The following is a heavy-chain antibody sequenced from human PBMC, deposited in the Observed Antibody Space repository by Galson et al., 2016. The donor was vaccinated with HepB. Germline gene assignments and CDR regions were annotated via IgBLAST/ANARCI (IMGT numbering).Heavy chain of an antibody. CDR1: GESINNYY. Sequence: ETLSLTCIVTGESINNYYWSWIRQPPGKGLEWIGSIHYSGDTNYNPTLKSRVTITVDTSKTQFSLRLSSLAAADTAIYYCARKRIRIFDSWGQGSLVTVSS. J-gene: IGHJ4*02. CDR2: IHYSGDT. CDR3: ARKRIRIFDS. D-gene: IGHD3-3*02. V-gene: IGHV4-59*01.